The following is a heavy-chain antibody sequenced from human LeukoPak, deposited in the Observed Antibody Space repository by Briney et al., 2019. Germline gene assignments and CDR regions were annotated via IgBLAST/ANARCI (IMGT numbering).Heavy chain of an antibody. D-gene: IGHD2-2*01. Sequence: GGSLRLSCAASGFTFSSYGMSWVRQAPGKGLEWVSAISGSGGSTYYADSVKGRFTISRDNSKNTLYLQMNSLRAEDTAVYYCANDGPTYCSSTSCPGQAFDIWGQGTMVTVSS. J-gene: IGHJ3*02. CDR2: ISGSGGST. CDR1: GFTFSSYG. CDR3: ANDGPTYCSSTSCPGQAFDI. V-gene: IGHV3-23*01.